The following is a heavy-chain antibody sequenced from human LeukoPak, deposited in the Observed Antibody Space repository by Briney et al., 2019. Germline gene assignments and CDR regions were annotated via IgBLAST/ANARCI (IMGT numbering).Heavy chain of an antibody. CDR1: GFTFSTYG. CDR3: GYCSGGSCYHPPAHAFDI. V-gene: IGHV3-30*02. J-gene: IGHJ3*02. CDR2: IRYDGSNK. D-gene: IGHD2-15*01. Sequence: GGSLRLSCAASGFTFSTYGMHWVRQAPGKGLEWVACIRYDGSNKYYADSVKGRFTISRDNSKNTLYLQMNSLRAEDTAVYYCGYCSGGSCYHPPAHAFDIWGQGTMVTVSS.